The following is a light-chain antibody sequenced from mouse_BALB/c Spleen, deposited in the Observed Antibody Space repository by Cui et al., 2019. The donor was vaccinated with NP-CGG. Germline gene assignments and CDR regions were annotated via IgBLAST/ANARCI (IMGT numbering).Light chain of an antibody. Sequence: QAAVTRLPAFTISPGETVTLTCRSSTGTVTTSNYANWVQEKPDHLFTGLMGGTNNRAPGVPARFSGSLIGDKAALTITGAQTEDEAIYFCALWYSNHWVFGGGTKLTVL. CDR3: ALWYSNHWV. V-gene: IGLV1*01. CDR1: TGTVTTSNY. J-gene: IGLJ1*01. CDR2: GTN.